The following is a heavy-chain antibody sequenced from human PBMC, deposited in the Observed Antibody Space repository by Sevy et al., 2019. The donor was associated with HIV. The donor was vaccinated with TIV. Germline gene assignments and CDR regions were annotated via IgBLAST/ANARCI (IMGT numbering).Heavy chain of an antibody. J-gene: IGHJ6*02. Sequence: GGSLRLSCVAYGFTVSSNFMTWVRQAPGKGLEWVSIIYSGGDTYYADSVKGRFTISRDNSKNTLYLQMNNLRAEETAVYYGARDLRVATASGGMDVWAKGPRSPSP. CDR3: ARDLRVATASGGMDV. V-gene: IGHV3-53*01. D-gene: IGHD6-13*01. CDR2: IYSGGDT. CDR1: GFTVSSNF.